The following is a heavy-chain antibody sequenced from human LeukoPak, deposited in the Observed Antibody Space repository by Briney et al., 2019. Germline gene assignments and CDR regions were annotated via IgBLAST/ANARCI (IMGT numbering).Heavy chain of an antibody. Sequence: PSQTLSLTCTVSGVSISSGGYYWSWIRQLPGKGLEYIGCIYYSGSTYYNPSLKSRLAISVDTSKNQFSLKVGSVTAADTALYYCARVGRATSSRWFDPWGQGTLVTVSS. CDR1: GVSISSGGYY. CDR2: IYYSGST. D-gene: IGHD6-6*01. CDR3: ARVGRATSSRWFDP. J-gene: IGHJ5*02. V-gene: IGHV4-31*03.